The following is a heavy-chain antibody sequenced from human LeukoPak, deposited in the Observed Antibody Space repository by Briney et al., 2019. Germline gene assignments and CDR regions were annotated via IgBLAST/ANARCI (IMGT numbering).Heavy chain of an antibody. CDR2: IYSGGST. CDR3: ARDPPGVAYYFDY. CDR1: GFTVSSNY. J-gene: IGHJ4*02. Sequence: GGSLRLSCAAPGFTVSSNYMSWVRQAPGKGLEWVSVIYSGGSTYYADSVKGRFTISRDNAKNSLYLQMNSLRAEDTAVYYCARDPPGVAYYFDYWGQGTLVTVSS. D-gene: IGHD3-10*01. V-gene: IGHV3-66*01.